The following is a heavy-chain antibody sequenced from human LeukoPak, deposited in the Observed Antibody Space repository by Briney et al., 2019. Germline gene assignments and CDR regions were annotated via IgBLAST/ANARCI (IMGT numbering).Heavy chain of an antibody. D-gene: IGHD3-10*01. J-gene: IGHJ4*02. V-gene: IGHV4-30-2*01. CDR2: IYHSGST. CDR3: ARAMVRGVIAYDY. CDR1: GGSISSGGYS. Sequence: SETLSLTCAVSGGSISSGGYSWSWIRQPPGKGLEWIGYIYHSGSTYYNPSLKSRVTISVDRSKNQFSLKLSSVTAADTAVYYCARAMVRGVIAYDYWGQGTLVTVSS.